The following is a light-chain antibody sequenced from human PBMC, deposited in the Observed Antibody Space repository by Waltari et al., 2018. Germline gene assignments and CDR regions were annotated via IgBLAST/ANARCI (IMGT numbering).Light chain of an antibody. V-gene: IGLV2-11*01. Sequence: QSALTQPLSVSGSPGQSVTISCTGTSSDVGGYNYVSWYQQHPGKAPKLIIYDVTKRPSGVPDRFSGSKSGNTASLTISGLQAEDEADYYCCSYGGSYSFVVFGGGTKLTVL. J-gene: IGLJ2*01. CDR3: CSYGGSYSFVV. CDR1: SSDVGGYNY. CDR2: DVT.